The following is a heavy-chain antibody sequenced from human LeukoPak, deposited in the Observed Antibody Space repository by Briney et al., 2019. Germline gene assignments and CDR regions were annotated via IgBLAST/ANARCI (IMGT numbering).Heavy chain of an antibody. CDR2: ISSSSSYI. J-gene: IGHJ4*02. D-gene: IGHD4-17*01. CDR1: GFTFSSYS. V-gene: IGHV3-21*01. Sequence: GGSLRLSCAASGFTFSSYSMNWVRQAPGKGLEWVSSISSSSSYIYYADSVKGRFTISRDNAKNSLYLQMNSLRAEDTAVYYCASASNHDYGDPLDYWGQGTLVTVSS. CDR3: ASASNHDYGDPLDY.